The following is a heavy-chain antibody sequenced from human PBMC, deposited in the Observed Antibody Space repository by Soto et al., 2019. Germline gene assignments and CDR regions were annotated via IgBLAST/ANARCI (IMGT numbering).Heavy chain of an antibody. CDR2: IYFTGYT. V-gene: IGHV4-59*11. J-gene: IGHJ4*02. CDR3: ATVAMTSPKVFDY. CDR1: GGSLSSHY. Sequence: QVQLQESGPGLVKPSETLSLTCTVSGGSLSSHYWSWIRQSPGKGLEWIGYIYFTGYTNYNPSLKNRVTISVDTSKSQFSLSLNSGTAADTAVYYCATVAMTSPKVFDYWGQGTLVSVSS. D-gene: IGHD2-15*01.